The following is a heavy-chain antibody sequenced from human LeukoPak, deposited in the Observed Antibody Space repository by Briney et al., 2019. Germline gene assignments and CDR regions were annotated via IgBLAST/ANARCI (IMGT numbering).Heavy chain of an antibody. V-gene: IGHV4-30-4*08. Sequence: SETLSLTCTVSGGSISSGDYYWSWIRQPPGKGLEWIGYIYYSGSTYSNPSLKSRVTISVDTSKNQFSLKLSSVTAADTAEYYCARGTLGYCSGRSCYSGHFDYWGQGTLVTVSS. CDR1: GGSISSGDYY. CDR2: IYYSGST. CDR3: ARGTLGYCSGRSCYSGHFDY. D-gene: IGHD2-15*01. J-gene: IGHJ4*02.